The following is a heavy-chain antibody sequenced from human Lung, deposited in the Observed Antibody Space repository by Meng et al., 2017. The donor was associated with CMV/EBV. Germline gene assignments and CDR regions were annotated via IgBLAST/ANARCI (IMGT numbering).Heavy chain of an antibody. Sequence: QVELQTPAPGLVKPSPPLSLTCTVSGDSISSGEYFWSWIRQPPGKGLEWIGYMDYRGSTFYNPSLKSRVTISVDTSKNQFSLKLSSVTAADTAVYFCARGELLWDYWGQGTLVTVAS. D-gene: IGHD2-2*01. CDR3: ARGELLWDY. V-gene: IGHV4-30-4*01. CDR1: GDSISSGEYF. CDR2: MDYRGST. J-gene: IGHJ4*02.